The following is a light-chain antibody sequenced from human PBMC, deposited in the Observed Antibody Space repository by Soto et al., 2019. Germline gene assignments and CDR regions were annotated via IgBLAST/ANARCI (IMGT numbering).Light chain of an antibody. CDR3: SSYAGSNNLV. Sequence: QSVLTQPPSASGSPGQSVTISCTGTSSDVGGYNYVSWYQQHPGKAPKLMIYEVSKRPSGVPDRLSGSKAGHTASLTVSWLPGGEEAYLYCSSYAGSNNLVFGGGTKLTVL. J-gene: IGLJ2*01. V-gene: IGLV2-8*01. CDR2: EVS. CDR1: SSDVGGYNY.